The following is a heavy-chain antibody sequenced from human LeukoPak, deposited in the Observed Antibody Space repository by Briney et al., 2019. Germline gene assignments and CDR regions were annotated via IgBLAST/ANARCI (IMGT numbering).Heavy chain of an antibody. CDR1: GFTFSYYE. J-gene: IGHJ4*02. V-gene: IGHV3-48*03. D-gene: IGHD2-15*01. Sequence: HPGGSLRLSCVGSGFTFSYYEMNSVRQAPGKGLEWLAFISREGFGIHYAASVEGRFTISRDNAKNTLYLQMTSLRDADTAVYYCAKGGSQGDCSGGTCYGDYWGQGTLVTVSS. CDR2: ISREGFGI. CDR3: AKGGSQGDCSGGTCYGDY.